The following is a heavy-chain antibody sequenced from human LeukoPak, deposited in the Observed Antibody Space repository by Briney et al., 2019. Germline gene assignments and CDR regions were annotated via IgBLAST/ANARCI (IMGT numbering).Heavy chain of an antibody. CDR2: IIPIFGTA. V-gene: IGHV1-69*13. CDR1: GGTFSSYA. CDR3: AREDGYNIPRELWFDP. Sequence: SVKVSCKASGGTFSSYAISWVRQAPGQGLEWMGGIIPIFGTANYAQKFQGRVTITADESTSTAYMELSSLRSEDTAVYYCAREDGYNIPRELWFDPWGQGTLVTVSS. J-gene: IGHJ5*02. D-gene: IGHD5-24*01.